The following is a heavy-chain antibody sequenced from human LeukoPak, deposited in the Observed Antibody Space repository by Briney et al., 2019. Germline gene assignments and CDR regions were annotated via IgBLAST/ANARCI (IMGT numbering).Heavy chain of an antibody. V-gene: IGHV3-23*01. D-gene: IGHD1-26*01. CDR1: GFTFSSYD. Sequence: PGGSLRLSCAASGFTFSSYDMSWVRQAPGSGLEWVSGITGSGGSTYYADSVKGRFTISRDNSENTLYLQMNSLRAEDTAVYYCAKGNWGERLDWYFDLWGRGTLVTVSS. CDR3: AKGNWGERLDWYFDL. CDR2: ITGSGGST. J-gene: IGHJ2*01.